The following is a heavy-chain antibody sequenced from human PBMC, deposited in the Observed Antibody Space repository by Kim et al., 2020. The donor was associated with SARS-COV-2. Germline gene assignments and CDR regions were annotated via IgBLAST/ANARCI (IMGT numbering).Heavy chain of an antibody. CDR2: ISGSGGST. V-gene: IGHV3-23*01. Sequence: GGSLRLSCAASGFTFSSYAMSWVRQAPGKGLEWVSAISGSGGSTYSADSVKGRFTISRDNSKNTLYLQMNSLRAEDTAVYYCAKGEGITMIVVALPFPFDYWGQGTLVTVSS. CDR3: AKGEGITMIVVALPFPFDY. CDR1: GFTFSSYA. D-gene: IGHD3-22*01. J-gene: IGHJ4*02.